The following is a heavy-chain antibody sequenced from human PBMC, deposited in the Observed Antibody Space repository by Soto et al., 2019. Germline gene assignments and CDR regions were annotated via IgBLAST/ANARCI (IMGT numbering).Heavy chain of an antibody. J-gene: IGHJ4*02. D-gene: IGHD5-18*01. Sequence: GGSLRLSCAASGFTFSSYSMNWVRQAPGKGLEWVSYISSSSSTIYYADSVKGRFTISRDNAKNSLYLQMNSLRDEDTAVYYCAKDLDTAMVGPVDYWGQGTLVTVSS. CDR1: GFTFSSYS. V-gene: IGHV3-48*02. CDR3: AKDLDTAMVGPVDY. CDR2: ISSSSSTI.